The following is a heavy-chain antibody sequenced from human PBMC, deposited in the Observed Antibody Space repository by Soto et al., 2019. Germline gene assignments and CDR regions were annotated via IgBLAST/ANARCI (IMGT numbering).Heavy chain of an antibody. D-gene: IGHD1-26*01. CDR1: GFTFSSYA. V-gene: IGHV3-23*01. CDR2: ISGSGGST. CDR3: AKQNADIVGATILDY. Sequence: GGSLRLSCAASGFTFSSYAMSWVRQAPGKGLEWVSAISGSGGSTYYADSVKGRFTISRDNSKNTLYLQMNSLRAEDTAVYYCAKQNADIVGATILDYWGQGTLVTVSS. J-gene: IGHJ4*02.